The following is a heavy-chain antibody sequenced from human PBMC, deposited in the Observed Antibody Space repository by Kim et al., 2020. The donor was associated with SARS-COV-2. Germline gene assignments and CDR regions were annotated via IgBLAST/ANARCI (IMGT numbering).Heavy chain of an antibody. J-gene: IGHJ4*02. Sequence: YYAAAGKGRFTISRDKSKNTLYLQMNSLRAEDPAVYYCAKDYSFGLEWDYWGQGTLVTVSS. CDR3: AKDYSFGLEWDY. D-gene: IGHD2-21*01. V-gene: IGHV3-23*01.